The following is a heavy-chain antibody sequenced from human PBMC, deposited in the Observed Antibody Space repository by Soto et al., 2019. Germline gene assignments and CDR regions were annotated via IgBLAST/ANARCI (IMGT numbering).Heavy chain of an antibody. Sequence: PXETLSLTCTVAGGSISSSSYYWGWIRQPPGKGLEWIGSIYYSGSTYYNPSLKSRVTISVDTSKNQFSLKLSSVTAADTAVYYCARGRNVVRGVITKYYFDYWGQGTLVTVSS. CDR2: IYYSGST. J-gene: IGHJ4*02. V-gene: IGHV4-39*01. CDR3: ARGRNVVRGVITKYYFDY. CDR1: GGSISSSSYY. D-gene: IGHD3-10*01.